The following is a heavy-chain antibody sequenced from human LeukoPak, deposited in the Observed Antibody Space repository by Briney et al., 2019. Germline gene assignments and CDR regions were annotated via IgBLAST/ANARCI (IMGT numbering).Heavy chain of an antibody. CDR1: GGSISSYY. D-gene: IGHD1-26*01. CDR2: IYYSGST. V-gene: IGHV4-59*08. Sequence: SETLSLTCTVSGGSISSYYWSWIRQPPGKGLEWIGYIYYSGSTYYNPSLKSRVTISVDTSKNQFSLKLSSVTAADTAVYYCARVGGSYTFDYWGQGTLVTVSS. J-gene: IGHJ4*02. CDR3: ARVGGSYTFDY.